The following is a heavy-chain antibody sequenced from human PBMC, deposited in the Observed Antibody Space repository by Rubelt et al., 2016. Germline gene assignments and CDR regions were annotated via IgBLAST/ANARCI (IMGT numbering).Heavy chain of an antibody. CDR3: ARNLIMITFGGVIVPPDY. CDR2: ISAYNGNT. CDR1: GYTFTSYG. D-gene: IGHD3-16*02. Sequence: QVQLVQSGAEVKKPGASVKVSCKASGYTFTSYGISWVRQAPGQGLEWMGWISAYNGNTTYAQKLQGRFTQTTDTSTSTAYMELRSLRSDDTAVYYCARNLIMITFGGVIVPPDYWGQGTLVTVSS. J-gene: IGHJ4*02. V-gene: IGHV1-18*01.